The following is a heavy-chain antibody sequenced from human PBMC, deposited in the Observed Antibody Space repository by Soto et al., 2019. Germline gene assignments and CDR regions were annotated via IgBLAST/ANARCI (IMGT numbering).Heavy chain of an antibody. CDR2: LWYDGSRE. CDR3: SRVPPFPTCNFHY. J-gene: IGHJ4*02. CDR1: GVSVNTHV. V-gene: IGHV3-33*01. Sequence: QVQLVESGGGVVQPGRCLRLACAASGVSVNTHVSHWIRQAPGKGLEWGAVLWYDGSREYYAHSMQGRFTISRDNSKNMMSLPMNTLRVETMALYSCSRVPPFPTCNFHYWRPRPGVHVSS.